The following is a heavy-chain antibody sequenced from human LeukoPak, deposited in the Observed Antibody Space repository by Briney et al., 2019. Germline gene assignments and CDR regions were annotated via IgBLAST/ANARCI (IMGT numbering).Heavy chain of an antibody. CDR3: ARDEGSYHGDYFDY. V-gene: IGHV1-69*04. J-gene: IGHJ4*02. CDR1: GGTFSSYT. Sequence: SVKVSCKASGGTFSSYTISWVRQAPGQGLEWMGRIIPILGIANYAQKFQGRVTITADKSTSTAYMELSSLRSEGTAVYYCARDEGSYHGDYFDYWGQGTLVTVSS. CDR2: IIPILGIA. D-gene: IGHD1-26*01.